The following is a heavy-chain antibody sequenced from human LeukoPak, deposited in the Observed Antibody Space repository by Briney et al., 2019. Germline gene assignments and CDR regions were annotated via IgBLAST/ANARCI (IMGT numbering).Heavy chain of an antibody. V-gene: IGHV1-46*01. CDR2: IKPSGDGST. CDR3: AREGGLHGVSSSGYYGVYYFDY. CDR1: GDTFISYY. D-gene: IGHD3-22*01. J-gene: IGHJ4*02. Sequence: ASVKVSCKASGDTFISYYMHWVRQAPGQGLEWMGIIKPSGDGSTSYAQKFQGRVTMTRDMSTSTVYMELSSLRSEDTAVYYCAREGGLHGVSSSGYYGVYYFDYWGQGTLVTVSS.